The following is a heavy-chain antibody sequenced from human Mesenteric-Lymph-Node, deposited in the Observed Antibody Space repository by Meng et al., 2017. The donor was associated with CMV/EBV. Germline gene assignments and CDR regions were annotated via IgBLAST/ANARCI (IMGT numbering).Heavy chain of an antibody. V-gene: IGHV1-18*04. J-gene: IGHJ4*02. Sequence: NASGYTFTSYGISWVRQAPGQGLEWIVRISADNTNTNHEQKLQGRVTMTTDTSTSTAYMELRSPRANDADEYSCARASIAEAGTVDYWGQGTLVTVSS. CDR2: ISADNTNT. CDR3: ARASIAEAGTVDY. CDR1: GYTFTSYG. D-gene: IGHD6-13*01.